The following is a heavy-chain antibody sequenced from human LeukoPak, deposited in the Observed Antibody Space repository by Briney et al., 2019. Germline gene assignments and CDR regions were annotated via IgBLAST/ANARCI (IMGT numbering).Heavy chain of an antibody. CDR3: AKDWGYHFASGSSYLDY. J-gene: IGHJ4*02. CDR2: IKQDGTEK. V-gene: IGHV3-7*01. Sequence: QPSETLSLTCTVSGGSISSYYWSWIRQPPGKGLEWVANIKQDGTEKLYVDSVKGRFTISRDNAKNSLYLQMNSLRAEDTAVYYCAKDWGYHFASGSSYLDYWGQGTLVTVSS. D-gene: IGHD3-10*01. CDR1: GGSISSYY.